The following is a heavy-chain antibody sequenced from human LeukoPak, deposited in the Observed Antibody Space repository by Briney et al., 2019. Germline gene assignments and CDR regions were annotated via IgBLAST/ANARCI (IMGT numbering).Heavy chain of an antibody. CDR1: GYSFTGHW. Sequence: GESLKISCKGSGYSFTGHWIGWVRQMPGKGLEWMGIIYPGDSDARYSPSFQGQVTISADKSISTAYLQWSSLKASDTAMYYCATMVRGLYLDYWGQGTLVTVSS. CDR2: IYPGDSDA. CDR3: ATMVRGLYLDY. D-gene: IGHD3-10*01. J-gene: IGHJ4*02. V-gene: IGHV5-51*01.